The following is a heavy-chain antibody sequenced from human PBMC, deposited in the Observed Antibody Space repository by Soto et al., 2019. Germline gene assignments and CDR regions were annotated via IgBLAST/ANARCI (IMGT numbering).Heavy chain of an antibody. D-gene: IGHD2-8*02. V-gene: IGHV4-59*01. CDR1: GGSISTYY. CDR2: IYYSGTT. CDR3: ARDKITGLFDY. J-gene: IGHJ4*02. Sequence: SETLSLTCTVSGGSISTYYWSWIRQPPGKGLEWIGYIYYSGTTNYNPSLKSRVTISVDTSKNQFSLKLSSVTAADTAVYYCARDKITGLFDYWGQGTLVTVSS.